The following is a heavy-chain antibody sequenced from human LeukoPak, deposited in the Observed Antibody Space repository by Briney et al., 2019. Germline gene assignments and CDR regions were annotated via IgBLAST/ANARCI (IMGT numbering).Heavy chain of an antibody. V-gene: IGHV3-23*01. CDR3: EKGHAPPRSFDRPEPARSNFDY. Sequence: GGSLRLSCAASGFTFSSYAMSWVRQAPGKGLEWVSAISGSGGSTCYADSVKGRFTISRDNYKNTLYLQMNSLSAEDTAVYYCEKGHAPPRSFDRPEPARSNFDYWGQGTLVTVSS. D-gene: IGHD3-9*01. J-gene: IGHJ4*02. CDR1: GFTFSSYA. CDR2: ISGSGGST.